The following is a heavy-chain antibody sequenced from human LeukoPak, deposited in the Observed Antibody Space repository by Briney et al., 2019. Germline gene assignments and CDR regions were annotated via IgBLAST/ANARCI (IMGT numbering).Heavy chain of an antibody. Sequence: KASETLSLTCTVSGGSISSSNYYWPWLRQPPGKGLEWIGSVYYSGTTYYNPSLMSRATISADTSKNQFSLKLSSVTAADTAVYYCARLPRGSSPDYYYYYMDVWGKGIMVTVSS. CDR3: ARLPRGSSPDYYYYYMDV. CDR1: GGSISSSNYY. V-gene: IGHV4-39*07. J-gene: IGHJ6*03. CDR2: VYYSGTT. D-gene: IGHD6-6*01.